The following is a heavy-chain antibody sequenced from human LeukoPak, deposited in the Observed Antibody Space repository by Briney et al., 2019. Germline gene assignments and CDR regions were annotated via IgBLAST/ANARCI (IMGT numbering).Heavy chain of an antibody. CDR1: GGSISSGGYY. CDR2: IYYSGST. V-gene: IGHV4-31*03. Sequence: KPSETLSLTCTVYGGSISSGGYYWIWIRQHPGKGLEWIGYIYYSGSTYYNPSLKSRVTISVDTSKNQFSLKLSSVTAADTAVYYCARSSVAGTLGFDYWGQGTLVTVSS. CDR3: ARSSVAGTLGFDY. D-gene: IGHD6-19*01. J-gene: IGHJ4*02.